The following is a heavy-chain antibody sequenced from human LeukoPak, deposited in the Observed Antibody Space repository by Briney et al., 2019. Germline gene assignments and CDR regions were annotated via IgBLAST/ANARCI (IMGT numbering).Heavy chain of an antibody. Sequence: SETLSLTCAVYGGSFSGYYWSWIRQPPGKGLEWIGEINHSGSTNYNPSLKSRVTISVDTSKNQFSLKLSSVTAADTAVYYCARDFRGALDYWGQGTLVTVSS. CDR3: ARDFRGALDY. CDR2: INHSGST. V-gene: IGHV4-34*01. D-gene: IGHD3-10*01. J-gene: IGHJ4*02. CDR1: GGSFSGYY.